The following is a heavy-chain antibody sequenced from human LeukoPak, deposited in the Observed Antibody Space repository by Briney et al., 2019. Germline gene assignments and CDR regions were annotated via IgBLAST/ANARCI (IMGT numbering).Heavy chain of an antibody. CDR2: INPNSGGT. Sequence: ASVKVSCKASGYTFPGYYMHWVRQAPGQGLEWMGWINPNSGGTNYAQKFQGRVTMTRDTSISTAYMDLSRLRSDDTAVYYCARADYGDYFAYWGQGTLVTVSS. V-gene: IGHV1-2*02. D-gene: IGHD4-17*01. CDR1: GYTFPGYY. CDR3: ARADYGDYFAY. J-gene: IGHJ4*02.